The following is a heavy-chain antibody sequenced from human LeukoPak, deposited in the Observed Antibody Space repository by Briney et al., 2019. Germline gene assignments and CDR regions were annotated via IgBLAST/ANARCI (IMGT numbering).Heavy chain of an antibody. D-gene: IGHD3-10*01. CDR3: ARGRAGNYYNHNDY. J-gene: IGHJ4*02. CDR1: GFSISGYR. CDR2: SNGDGSIT. Sequence: PGGSLRLSCAASGFSISGYRMHWVRQAPGKGLVWVSRSNGDGSITAYADSVKGRFTISRDNAKNTLYLQMNSLRAEDTAVYYCARGRAGNYYNHNDYWGQGTLVTVSS. V-gene: IGHV3-74*01.